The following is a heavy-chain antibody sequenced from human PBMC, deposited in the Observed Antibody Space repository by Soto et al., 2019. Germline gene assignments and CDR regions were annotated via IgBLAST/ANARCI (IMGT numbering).Heavy chain of an antibody. D-gene: IGHD2-2*01. J-gene: IGHJ4*02. V-gene: IGHV3-9*01. CDR2: ISWNSGSI. CDR3: AKDSRDIVVVPAD. Sequence: GGSLRLSCAASGFTFDDYAMHWVRQAPGKGLEWVSGISWNSGSIGYADSVKGRFTISRDNAKNSLYLQMNSLRAEDTALYYCAKDSRDIVVVPADWGQGTLVTVSS. CDR1: GFTFDDYA.